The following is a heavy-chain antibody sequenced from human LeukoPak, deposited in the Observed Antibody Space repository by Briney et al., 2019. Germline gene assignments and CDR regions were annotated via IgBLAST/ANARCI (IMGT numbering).Heavy chain of an antibody. J-gene: IGHJ4*02. CDR2: ISGSGGST. CDR3: AKGSSEGAYFGY. Sequence: GGSLTLSCAGSGFTFSSHAMSWVRQPPGKGREWVSGISGSGGSTSYADSVRGRFTFSRDNSKNTLYLQMNSLRVEDTAVYYCAKGSSEGAYFGYWGQGTLVTVSS. V-gene: IGHV3-23*01. D-gene: IGHD3-16*01. CDR1: GFTFSSHA.